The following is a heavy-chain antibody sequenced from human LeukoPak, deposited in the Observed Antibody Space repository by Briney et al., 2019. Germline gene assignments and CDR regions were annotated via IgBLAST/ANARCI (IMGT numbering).Heavy chain of an antibody. CDR1: GFTLSIYA. D-gene: IGHD3-22*01. J-gene: IGHJ3*02. CDR3: ARGEGYYDSSGYYLPAFDI. V-gene: IGHV3-21*01. CDR2: ISRSGSYI. Sequence: GGSLRLSCAASGFTLSIYAMNWVRQAPGKGLEWVSSISRSGSYIFFADSVEGRFSISRDNAMNSLYLQMNSLRAEDTAVYYCARGEGYYDSSGYYLPAFDIWGQGTMVTVSS.